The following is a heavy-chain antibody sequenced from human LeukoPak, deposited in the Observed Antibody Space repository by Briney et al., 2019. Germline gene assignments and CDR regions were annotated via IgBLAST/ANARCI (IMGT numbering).Heavy chain of an antibody. J-gene: IGHJ3*02. Sequence: PSETLSLTCTVSGGSISSGGYYWSWIRQHPGKGLEWIGYIYYSGSTYYNPSLKSRVTISVDTSKNQFSLKLSSVTAADTAVYYCARSQQLVQPSAFDIWGQGTMVTVSS. D-gene: IGHD6-13*01. V-gene: IGHV4-31*03. CDR2: IYYSGST. CDR1: GGSISSGGYY. CDR3: ARSQQLVQPSAFDI.